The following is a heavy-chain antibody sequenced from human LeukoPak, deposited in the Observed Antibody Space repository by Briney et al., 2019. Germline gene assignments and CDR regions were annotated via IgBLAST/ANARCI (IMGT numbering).Heavy chain of an antibody. CDR3: AKDPTDYGSGSNWFDP. Sequence: GGSLRLSCASSGFNFGAYWMSWVRQAPGKGLEWVSAISGSGGSTYYADSVKGRFTISRDNSKNTLYLQMNSLRAEDTAVYYCAKDPTDYGSGSNWFDPWGQGTLVTVSS. CDR1: GFNFGAYW. J-gene: IGHJ5*02. CDR2: ISGSGGST. V-gene: IGHV3-23*01. D-gene: IGHD3-10*01.